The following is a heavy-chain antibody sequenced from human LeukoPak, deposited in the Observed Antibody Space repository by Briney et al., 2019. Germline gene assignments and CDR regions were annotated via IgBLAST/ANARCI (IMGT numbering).Heavy chain of an antibody. V-gene: IGHV3-48*03. CDR2: ISSSGSTI. D-gene: IGHD3-22*01. J-gene: IGHJ4*02. Sequence: GGSLRLSCAASGFTFSSYEMNWVRQAPGKGLEWVSYISSSGSTIYYADSVKGRFTISRDNAKNSLYLQMNSLKTEDAAVYYCSRLDSSGYPDYWGQGTLVTVSS. CDR3: SRLDSSGYPDY. CDR1: GFTFSSYE.